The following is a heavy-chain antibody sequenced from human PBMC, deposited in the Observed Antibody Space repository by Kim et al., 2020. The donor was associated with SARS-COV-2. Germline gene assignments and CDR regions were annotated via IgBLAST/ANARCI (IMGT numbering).Heavy chain of an antibody. CDR3: ARRQNYYDSIGYYYCYMDV. CDR2: IDHSGNT. J-gene: IGHJ6*03. V-gene: IGHV4-34*01. D-gene: IGHD3-22*01. CDR1: GGSLSDYY. Sequence: SETLSLTCAVYGGSLSDYYWSWIRQPPGKGLEYIGEIDHSGNTKYNPSLKSRVTISLDTSKNQFSLRLSSVTAADTAVYYCARRQNYYDSIGYYYCYMDVWGKGTTVTVSS.